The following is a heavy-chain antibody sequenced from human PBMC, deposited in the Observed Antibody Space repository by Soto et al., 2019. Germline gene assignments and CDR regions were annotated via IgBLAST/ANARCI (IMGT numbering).Heavy chain of an antibody. D-gene: IGHD6-6*01. Sequence: ASVKVSCKTSGYTFTNFALSWVRQAPGQGLEWIGFVSANNGFTHFAQKFQGRVSVKTDTSTSTVYLDLRSLSSDDTAVYYCARGGAARHLDSWGQGTPVTVSS. V-gene: IGHV1-18*01. CDR1: GYTFTNFA. J-gene: IGHJ5*01. CDR2: VSANNGFT. CDR3: ARGGAARHLDS.